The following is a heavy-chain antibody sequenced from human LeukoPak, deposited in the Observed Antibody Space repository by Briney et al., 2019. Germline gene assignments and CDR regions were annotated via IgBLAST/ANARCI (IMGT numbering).Heavy chain of an antibody. V-gene: IGHV3-30*18. CDR1: GFIFSDYA. Sequence: GGSLRLSCAASGFIFSDYAMHWVRQAPGKGLEWLAMISFDENSQYYADSVRGRFSISRDNSMDTLYLQMDSLRPEDTAVYYCAKDRFNFGLSFPDSWGQGVPVTVSS. J-gene: IGHJ4*02. D-gene: IGHD3-16*02. CDR3: AKDRFNFGLSFPDS. CDR2: ISFDENSQ.